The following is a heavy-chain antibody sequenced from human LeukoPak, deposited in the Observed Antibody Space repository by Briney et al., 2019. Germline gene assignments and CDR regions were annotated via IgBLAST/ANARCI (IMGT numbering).Heavy chain of an antibody. J-gene: IGHJ4*02. D-gene: IGHD3-22*01. CDR2: INPNSGDT. V-gene: IGHV1-2*02. CDR3: AIVTYDTRGYSPFDC. CDR1: GYTFTGYY. Sequence: GASVKVSCKASGYTFTGYYMHWVRQAPGQGLDWMGWINPNSGDTNYALNFQGRVSMTRDTSISTAYMELSRLSSDDTAVYYCAIVTYDTRGYSPFDCWGQGTLITVSS.